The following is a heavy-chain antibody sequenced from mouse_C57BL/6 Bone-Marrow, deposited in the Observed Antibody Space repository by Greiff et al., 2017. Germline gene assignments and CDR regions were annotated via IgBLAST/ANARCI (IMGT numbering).Heavy chain of an antibody. CDR3: EDCYGSSYGYFDV. J-gene: IGHJ1*03. CDR2: INPNYGTT. CDR1: GYSFTDYN. D-gene: IGHD1-1*01. Sequence: EVQLQQSGPELVKPGASVKISCKASGYSFTDYNMNWVKQSNGKSLEWIGAINPNYGTTSYNQKFKGKATLTVDQASSTAYMQLNSLTSEDSAVYDCEDCYGSSYGYFDVWGTGTTVTVSS. V-gene: IGHV1-39*01.